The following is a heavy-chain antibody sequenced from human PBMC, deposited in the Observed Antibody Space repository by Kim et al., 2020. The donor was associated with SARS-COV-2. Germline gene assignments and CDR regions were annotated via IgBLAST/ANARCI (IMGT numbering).Heavy chain of an antibody. Sequence: SVKVSCKASGGTFSSFAISWVRQAPGQGLEWMGRIIPILGIANYAQKFQGRVTITADKSTSTAYMELSSLRSEDTAVYYCARDLARYCSSTSCYGSPLSGWGQRTLVTGSS. V-gene: IGHV1-69*04. D-gene: IGHD2-2*01. CDR3: ARDLARYCSSTSCYGSPLSG. J-gene: IGHJ4*02. CDR2: IIPILGIA. CDR1: GGTFSSFA.